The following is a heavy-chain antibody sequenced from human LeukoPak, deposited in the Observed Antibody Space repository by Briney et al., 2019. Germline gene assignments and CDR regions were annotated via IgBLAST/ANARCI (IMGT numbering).Heavy chain of an antibody. J-gene: IGHJ3*02. D-gene: IGHD6-19*01. V-gene: IGHV1-8*01. CDR1: GYTFTSYD. CDR3: ARKRAARGPKTVAGTIGTRSNAFDI. Sequence: GASVKVSCKASGYTFTSYDINWVRQATGQGLEWMGWMNPNSGNTGYAQKFQGRVTMTRNTSISTAYMELSSLRSEDTAVYYCARKRAARGPKTVAGTIGTRSNAFDIWAKGQWSPSLQ. CDR2: MNPNSGNT.